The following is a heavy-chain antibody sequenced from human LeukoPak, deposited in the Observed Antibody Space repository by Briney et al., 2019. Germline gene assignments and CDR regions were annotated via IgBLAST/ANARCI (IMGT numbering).Heavy chain of an antibody. J-gene: IGHJ4*02. D-gene: IGHD6-19*01. CDR2: INHSGST. V-gene: IGHV4-34*01. CDR3: GGGGYSSGRYADY. CDR1: GGSFSGYY. Sequence: PSETLSLTCAVYGGSFSGYYWSWIRQPPGKGLEWIGEINHSGSTNYNPSLKSRVTISVDTSKNQFSLKLSSVTAADTAVYYCGGGGYSSGRYADYWGQGTLVTVSS.